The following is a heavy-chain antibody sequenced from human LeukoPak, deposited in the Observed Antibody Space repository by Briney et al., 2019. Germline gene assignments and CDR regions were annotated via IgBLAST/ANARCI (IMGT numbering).Heavy chain of an antibody. Sequence: GGSLRLSCAAFGFTFRGHWMHWVRQAPGKGLVWVSRINPDGSITTYADSVKGRFTISRDNAKNTLYLQMNSLRAEETAVYYCVRSLLGVNDYWGQGTLITVSS. V-gene: IGHV3-74*01. D-gene: IGHD3-10*01. CDR3: VRSLLGVNDY. CDR1: GFTFRGHW. CDR2: INPDGSIT. J-gene: IGHJ4*02.